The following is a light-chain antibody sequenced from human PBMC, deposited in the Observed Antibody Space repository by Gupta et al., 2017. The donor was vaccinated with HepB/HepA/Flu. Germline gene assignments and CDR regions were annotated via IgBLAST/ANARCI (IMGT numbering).Light chain of an antibody. J-gene: IGKJ5*01. Sequence: ELLMTQSPATLSVSPGERATLSCRASQTATISVAWYQQKPGQAPRLLIYAASTRATGVPDRFSGSGSGTEFTLTISILQSDDFAVYYCQRVHEWRATFGPGTQVELK. CDR2: AAS. V-gene: IGKV3-15*01. CDR3: QRVHEWRAT. CDR1: QTATIS.